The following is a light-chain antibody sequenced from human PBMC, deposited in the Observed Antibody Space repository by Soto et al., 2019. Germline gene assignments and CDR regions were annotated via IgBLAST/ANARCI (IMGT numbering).Light chain of an antibody. J-gene: IGLJ3*02. CDR2: RNN. CDR3: AAWDDSLSGPV. V-gene: IGLV1-47*01. Sequence: QSVLTQPPSASGTPGQRVTISCSGSSSNIGSNYVYWYQQRPGTAPKLLIYRNNKRPSGVPDRCSGSKSGTSASLAISGLRSEDEADYYCAAWDDSLSGPVFGGGTKLTVL. CDR1: SSNIGSNY.